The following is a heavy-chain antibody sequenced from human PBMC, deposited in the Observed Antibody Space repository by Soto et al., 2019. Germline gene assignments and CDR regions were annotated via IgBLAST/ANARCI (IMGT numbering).Heavy chain of an antibody. CDR2: INPNSGGT. CDR1: GYTFTGYY. J-gene: IGHJ6*02. D-gene: IGHD3-16*01. V-gene: IGHV1-2*04. Sequence: ASVKVSCKASGYTFTGYYMHWVRQAPGQGLEWMGWINPNSGGTNYAQKYQGWVTMTRDTSRSTAYMELSSIRSDHTAVYYCSSDYHARRGDAYSYYCYGRDVWGRETTVTVSS. CDR3: SSDYHARRGDAYSYYCYGRDV.